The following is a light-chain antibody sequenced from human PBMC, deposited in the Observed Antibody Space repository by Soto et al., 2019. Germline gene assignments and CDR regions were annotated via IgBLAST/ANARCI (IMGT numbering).Light chain of an antibody. CDR2: EDN. CDR1: SGSIASNY. J-gene: IGLJ3*02. Sequence: NFMLTQPHSVSESPGKTVTISCAGSSGSIASNYVQWYQQRPGSAPTTVIYEDNQRPSGVPDRFSGSIDSSSNSASLTISGLKTEDDADYHCQSYDSSNRVFGGGTKLTVL. V-gene: IGLV6-57*02. CDR3: QSYDSSNRV.